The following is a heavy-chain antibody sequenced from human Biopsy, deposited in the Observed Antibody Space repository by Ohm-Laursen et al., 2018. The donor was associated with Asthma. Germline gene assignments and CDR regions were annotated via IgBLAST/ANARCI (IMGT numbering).Heavy chain of an antibody. J-gene: IGHJ4*02. V-gene: IGHV3-30-3*01. Sequence: GQTLSLTCAASRFTYEMHWVRQAPGKGLEWVAVISYDGSSIYYADSVKGRFTISRDNSKNTLFLEMNSLRPEDTAVYYCAKELFPGWELRRGPDSWGQGTLVTVSS. CDR1: RFTYE. CDR2: ISYDGSSI. CDR3: AKELFPGWELRRGPDS. D-gene: IGHD1-26*01.